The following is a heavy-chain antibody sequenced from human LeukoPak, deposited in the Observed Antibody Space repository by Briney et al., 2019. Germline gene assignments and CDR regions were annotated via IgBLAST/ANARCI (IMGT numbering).Heavy chain of an antibody. V-gene: IGHV3-23*01. CDR1: GFSFSSYA. Sequence: PGGSLRLSCAASGFSFSSYAMTWVRQAPGKGLECVSVITGDGTATAYADSVKGRFTISRDNSKGTLYLQMNSLRAEDTAVYSCAKGTLGTCSGSTCYPFDCWGQGTLVTVSS. CDR2: ITGDGTAT. CDR3: AKGTLGTCSGSTCYPFDC. J-gene: IGHJ4*02. D-gene: IGHD3-22*01.